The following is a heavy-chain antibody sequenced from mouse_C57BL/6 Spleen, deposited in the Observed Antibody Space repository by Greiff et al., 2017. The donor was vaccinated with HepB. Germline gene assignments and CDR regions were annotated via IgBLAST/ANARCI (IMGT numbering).Heavy chain of an antibody. CDR1: GYTFTSYW. CDR2: IYPGSGST. CDR3: ARSRYSNYSYYAMDY. J-gene: IGHJ4*01. Sequence: QVQLQQPGAELVKPGASVKMSCKASGYTFTSYWITWVKQRPGQGLEWIGDIYPGSGSTNYNEKFKSKATLTVDTSSSTAYMQLSSLTSEDAAVYCCARSRYSNYSYYAMDYWGQGTSVTVSS. D-gene: IGHD2-5*01. V-gene: IGHV1-55*01.